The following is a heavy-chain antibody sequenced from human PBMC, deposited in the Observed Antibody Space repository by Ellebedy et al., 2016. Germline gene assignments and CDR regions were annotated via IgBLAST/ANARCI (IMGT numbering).Heavy chain of an antibody. CDR1: GFTFSSYA. CDR3: AKDRAPIAARHFDY. V-gene: IGHV3-23*01. J-gene: IGHJ4*02. Sequence: GESLKISCAASGFTFSSYAMSWVRQAPGKGLEWVSAISGSGGSTYYADSVKGRFTISRDNSKNTLYLQMNSLRAEDTAVYYCAKDRAPIAARHFDYWGQGTLVTVSS. CDR2: ISGSGGST. D-gene: IGHD6-6*01.